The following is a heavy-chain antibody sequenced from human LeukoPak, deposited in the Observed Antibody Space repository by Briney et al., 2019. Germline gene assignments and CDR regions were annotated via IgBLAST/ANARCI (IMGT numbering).Heavy chain of an antibody. CDR1: GFTFSNYW. J-gene: IGHJ6*03. CDR3: ARDALDIVVVVGEVNYYYYMDV. V-gene: IGHV3-7*01. CDR2: IKQDGSEK. D-gene: IGHD2-15*01. Sequence: PGGSLRLSCAASGFTFSNYWMTWVRQAPGKGLEWVANIKQDGSEKYYVDSVKGRFTISRDNAKNSLYLQMNSLRAEDTAVYYCARDALDIVVVVGEVNYYYYMDVWGKGTTVTISS.